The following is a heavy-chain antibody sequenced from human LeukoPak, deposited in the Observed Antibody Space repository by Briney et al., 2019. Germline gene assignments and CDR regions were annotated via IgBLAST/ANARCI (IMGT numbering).Heavy chain of an antibody. Sequence: SETLSLTCAVSGGSFSGYYWSWIRQPPGKGLEWIGEINHSGNTNYNLSLKSRVSISIDTSKNQFSLKLSSVTAADTAVYYCARAWGSITMVPALDYWGQGTLVTVSS. CDR3: ARAWGSITMVPALDY. D-gene: IGHD3-10*01. V-gene: IGHV4-34*01. CDR2: INHSGNT. J-gene: IGHJ4*02. CDR1: GGSFSGYY.